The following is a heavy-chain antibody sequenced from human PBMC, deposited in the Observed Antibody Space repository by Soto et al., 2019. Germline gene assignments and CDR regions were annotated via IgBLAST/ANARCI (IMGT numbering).Heavy chain of an antibody. V-gene: IGHV1-24*01. CDR1: GYTLTELS. CDR2: FDPEDGET. J-gene: IGHJ5*02. CDR3: ATSVVVPASRNRFDP. Sequence: GASVKVSCKVSGYTLTELSMHWVRQAPGKGLEWMGGFDPEDGETIYAQKFQGRVTMTEDTSTDTAYMELSSLRSEDTAVYYCATSVVVPASRNRFDPSGQGTLVTVSS. D-gene: IGHD2-2*01.